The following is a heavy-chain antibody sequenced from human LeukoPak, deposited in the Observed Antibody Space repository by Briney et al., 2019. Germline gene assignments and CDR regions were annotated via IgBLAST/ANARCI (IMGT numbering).Heavy chain of an antibody. D-gene: IGHD1-26*01. CDR3: AALSGVGVKIGFDH. CDR1: GFTVSSNH. J-gene: IGHJ4*02. CDR2: IYYGGNT. Sequence: GGSLRLSCAASGFTVSSNHMNWVRQAPGKGLEWVSIIYYGGNTFYSDSVKARFTLSRDNSTTTLYLQINSLRAEATAVYYCAALSGVGVKIGFDHWGQGALVVVSS. V-gene: IGHV3-66*01.